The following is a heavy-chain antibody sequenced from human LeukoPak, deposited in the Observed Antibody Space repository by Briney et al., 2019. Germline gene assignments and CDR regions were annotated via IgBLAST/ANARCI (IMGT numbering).Heavy chain of an antibody. V-gene: IGHV3-23*01. Sequence: PGGSLRLSCAASGFTFSRYAMSWVHQAPGKGLELVSSITSSGYDTYYRDSVKGRFTISRDNSENTLYLQMNSLRPEDTAMYYCAKDSRETLAGTEDYWGREPWSPSPQ. J-gene: IGHJ4*02. CDR2: ITSSGYDT. D-gene: IGHD6-19*01. CDR1: GFTFSRYA. CDR3: AKDSRETLAGTEDY.